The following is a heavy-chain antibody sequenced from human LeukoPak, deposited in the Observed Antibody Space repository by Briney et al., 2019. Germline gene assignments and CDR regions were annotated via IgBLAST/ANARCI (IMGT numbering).Heavy chain of an antibody. CDR1: GFTFSDYW. Sequence: GGFLRLSCAASGFTFSDYWIHWVRQAPGKGLVWVSRINTDGSITNYADSVKGRFSISRDNAKNTLYLQMSSLRAEDTAVYYCARDRGPRTGFMVREAYDYWGQGTLVTVSS. D-gene: IGHD3-10*01. J-gene: IGHJ4*02. CDR2: INTDGSIT. CDR3: ARDRGPRTGFMVREAYDY. V-gene: IGHV3-74*01.